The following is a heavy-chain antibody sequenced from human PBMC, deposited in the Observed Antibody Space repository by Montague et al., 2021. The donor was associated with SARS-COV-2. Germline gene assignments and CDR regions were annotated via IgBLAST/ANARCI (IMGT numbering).Heavy chain of an antibody. J-gene: IGHJ3*02. D-gene: IGHD4-23*01. Sequence: SETLSLTCTASGGSIGAYYWSWIRQPPGKGLEWIGYIDNSGSTNHNPSLESRVTMLVDTSKNQFSLKLNSVTAADTAVYYCARHGGNDAFDIWGRGTMATVSS. CDR3: ARHGGNDAFDI. CDR2: IDNSGST. CDR1: GGSIGAYY. V-gene: IGHV4-59*01.